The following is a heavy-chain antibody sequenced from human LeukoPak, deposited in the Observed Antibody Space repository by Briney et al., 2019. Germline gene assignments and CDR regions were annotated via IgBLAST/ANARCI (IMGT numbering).Heavy chain of an antibody. CDR2: IYSGGST. Sequence: GGSLRLSCAASGFTVSSNYMSWVRQAPGKGLEWVSVIYSGGSTYYADSVKGRFTISRDNSKNTLYLQMNSLRAEDTAVYYCAKDAGYSSGDFDYWGQGTLVTVSS. V-gene: IGHV3-53*05. CDR3: AKDAGYSSGDFDY. CDR1: GFTVSSNY. D-gene: IGHD6-19*01. J-gene: IGHJ4*02.